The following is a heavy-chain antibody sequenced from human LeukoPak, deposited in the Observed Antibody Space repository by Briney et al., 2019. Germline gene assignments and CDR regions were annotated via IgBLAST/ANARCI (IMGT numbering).Heavy chain of an antibody. CDR1: GGSIISSSYY. Sequence: SETLSLTCTVSGGSIISSSYYWGWIRQPPGKGLEWIGIIYYSGSTYYNPSLKSRVTLSVDTSKNQFSLKLSSVTAADTAVYYCARVDYYYYGMDVWGQGTTVTVSS. CDR3: ARVDYYYYGMDV. CDR2: IYYSGST. V-gene: IGHV4-39*07. J-gene: IGHJ6*02.